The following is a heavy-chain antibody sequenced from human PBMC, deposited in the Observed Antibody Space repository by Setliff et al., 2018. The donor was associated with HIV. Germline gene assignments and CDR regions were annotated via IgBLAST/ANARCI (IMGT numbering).Heavy chain of an antibody. CDR3: ARYNWNPLGYRFDY. J-gene: IGHJ4*02. D-gene: IGHD1-20*01. V-gene: IGHV1-69*05. CDR1: GGTLSSYA. CDR2: IIPIFGTA. Sequence: SVKVSCKASGGTLSSYAISWVRQAPGQGLEWMGGIIPIFGTANYAQKFQGRVTITTDESTSTVYMELSSLRSEDTAVYYCARYNWNPLGYRFDYWGQGTLVTVSS.